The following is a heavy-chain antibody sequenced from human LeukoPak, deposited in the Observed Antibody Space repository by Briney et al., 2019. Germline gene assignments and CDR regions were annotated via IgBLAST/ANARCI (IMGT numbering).Heavy chain of an antibody. V-gene: IGHV3-7*01. Sequence: GGSLRLSCAASGFAFSNYWMAWVRQVPGKGLEGVASIKQDGGENFYVDSVKGRFTISRDNAKNSLYLQMNSLRAEDTAVYYCAKPDWTARPDYWGQGTLVTVSS. CDR1: GFAFSNYW. CDR2: IKQDGGEN. J-gene: IGHJ4*02. D-gene: IGHD6-6*01. CDR3: AKPDWTARPDY.